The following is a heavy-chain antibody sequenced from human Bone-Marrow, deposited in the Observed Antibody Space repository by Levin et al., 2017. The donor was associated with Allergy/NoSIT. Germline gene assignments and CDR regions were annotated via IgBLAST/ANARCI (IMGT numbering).Heavy chain of an antibody. Sequence: ASVKVSCKASGYAFTSYEINWVRQATGQGPEWLGWMNPNFGTTGYAQKFQGRVTMTRNTSINTAYMDLSSLTFEDSAVYYWARAGGSGPGGHYYGMDVWGQGTTVAVSS. V-gene: IGHV1-8*01. CDR2: MNPNFGTT. CDR1: GYAFTSYE. CDR3: ARAGGSGPGGHYYGMDV. J-gene: IGHJ6*02. D-gene: IGHD3-10*01.